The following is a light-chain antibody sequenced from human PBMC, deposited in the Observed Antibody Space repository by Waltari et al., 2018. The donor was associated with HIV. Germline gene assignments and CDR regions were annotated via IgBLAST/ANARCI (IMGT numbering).Light chain of an antibody. J-gene: IGKJ2*01. CDR1: QSISRY. V-gene: IGKV1-39*01. CDR2: AAS. Sequence: DIQMTQSPLSLSATVGDRVSITCRASQSISRYINCYQQKQGKAPKVIIYAASSLQSGVPSRFSGSRSGTDVSLTISSLQAEDFATYYCQQSYSTLQYTFGQGTKLESK. CDR3: QQSYSTLQYT.